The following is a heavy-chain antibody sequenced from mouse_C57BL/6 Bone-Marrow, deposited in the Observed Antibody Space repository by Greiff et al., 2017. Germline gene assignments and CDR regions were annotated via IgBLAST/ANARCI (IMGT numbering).Heavy chain of an antibody. D-gene: IGHD1-2*01. CDR2: IYPGSGST. CDR1: GYTFTSYW. V-gene: IGHV1-55*01. J-gene: IGHJ2*01. Sequence: QVQLQQPGAELVKPGASVKMSCKASGYTFTSYWITWVKQRPGRGLEWIGDIYPGSGSTNYNEKFKSKATLTVDTSSSTAYMQLSSLTSEDSAVYYCARDYYGPGYYFDYWGQGTTLTVSS. CDR3: ARDYYGPGYYFDY.